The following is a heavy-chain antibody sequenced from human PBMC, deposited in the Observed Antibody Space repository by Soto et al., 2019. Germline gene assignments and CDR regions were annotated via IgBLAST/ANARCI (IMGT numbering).Heavy chain of an antibody. J-gene: IGHJ6*02. V-gene: IGHV1-69*12. Sequence: QVQLVQSGAEVKKPGSSVKVSCEASGGTFSSYAINWVRQAPGQGLEWMGGIIPIFGTADYAQKFQGRVTITADQSTSTAYMELSSLRSEDTAVYYCAQCLLGVNYYYGMDVWGQGTTVTVSS. CDR2: IIPIFGTA. CDR3: AQCLLGVNYYYGMDV. CDR1: GGTFSSYA. D-gene: IGHD3-16*01.